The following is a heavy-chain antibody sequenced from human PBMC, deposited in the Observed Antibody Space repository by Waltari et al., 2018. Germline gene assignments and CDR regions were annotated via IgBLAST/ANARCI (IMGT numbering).Heavy chain of an antibody. Sequence: QVQLQQWGAGLLKLSETLSLTCAVYGGSFSGFYWNWIRQPPGRGLEGIGEINPSGSTNHNPSLKRRVPIALDTSRNHVSLKLSSVTAADTAVYYCARADRGPRFTSGSSATPDWGPWGQGTLVTVSS. D-gene: IGHD1-26*01. CDR2: INPSGST. J-gene: IGHJ5*02. CDR3: ARADRGPRFTSGSSATPDWGP. V-gene: IGHV4-34*01. CDR1: GGSFSGFY.